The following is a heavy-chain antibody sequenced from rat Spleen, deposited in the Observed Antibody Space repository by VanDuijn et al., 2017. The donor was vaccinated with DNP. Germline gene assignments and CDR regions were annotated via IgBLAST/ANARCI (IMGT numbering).Heavy chain of an antibody. V-gene: IGHV3-1*01. CDR3: ARGLNYGGYNYYWYFDF. Sequence: EVQLQESGPGLVKSSQSLSLTCSVTGYSITSGYGWNWIRKFPGNKMEWMGYISYSGYTGYNPSLKSRISIARDTSKNQFFLQLNSVTTEDTATYYCARGLNYGGYNYYWYFDFWGPGIMVTVSS. CDR1: GYSITSGY. CDR2: ISYSGYT. D-gene: IGHD1-11*01. J-gene: IGHJ1*01.